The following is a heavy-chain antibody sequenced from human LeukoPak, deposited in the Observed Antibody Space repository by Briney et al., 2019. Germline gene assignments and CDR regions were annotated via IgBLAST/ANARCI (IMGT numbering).Heavy chain of an antibody. D-gene: IGHD1-26*01. J-gene: IGHJ4*02. CDR2: IIPIFGTA. Sequence: ASVKVSCKASGGTFSSYAISRVRQAPGQGLEWMGGIIPIFGTANYAQKFQGRVTITADESTSTAYMELSSLRSEDTAAYYCARGTGATTLSSDYWGQGTLVTVSS. CDR1: GGTFSSYA. V-gene: IGHV1-69*13. CDR3: ARGTGATTLSSDY.